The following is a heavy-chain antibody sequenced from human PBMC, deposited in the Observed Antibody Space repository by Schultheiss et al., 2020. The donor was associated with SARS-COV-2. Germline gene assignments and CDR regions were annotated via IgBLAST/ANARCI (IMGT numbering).Heavy chain of an antibody. D-gene: IGHD2-2*01. J-gene: IGHJ3*02. V-gene: IGHV3-48*04. CDR3: ARDGCSSTSCSIWYAVAGAAGAFDI. CDR2: ISSSGSTI. CDR1: GFTFSSYG. Sequence: GESLKISCAASGFTFSSYGMHWVRQAPGKGLEWVSYISSSGSTIYYADSVKGRFTISRDNAKNSLYLQMNNLRAEDTAVYYCARDGCSSTSCSIWYAVAGAAGAFDIWGQGTMVTVSS.